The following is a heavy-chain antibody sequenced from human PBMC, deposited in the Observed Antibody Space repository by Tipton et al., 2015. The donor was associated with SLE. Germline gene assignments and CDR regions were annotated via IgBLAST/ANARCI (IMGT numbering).Heavy chain of an antibody. CDR3: AREVVPAPFDY. Sequence: SLRLSCAASGFTFSSYWMHWVRQAPGKGLVWVSRINSDGSSTSYADSVKGRFTISRDNAKNTLYPQMNSLRAEDTAVYYCAREVVPAPFDYWGQGTLVTVSS. CDR2: INSDGSST. CDR1: GFTFSSYW. D-gene: IGHD2-15*01. J-gene: IGHJ4*02. V-gene: IGHV3-74*01.